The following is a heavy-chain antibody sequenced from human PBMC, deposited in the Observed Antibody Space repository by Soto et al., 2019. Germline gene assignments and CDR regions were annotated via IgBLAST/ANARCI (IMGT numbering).Heavy chain of an antibody. J-gene: IGHJ2*01. V-gene: IGHV4-34*01. CDR1: GGSFSDYY. CDR3: GREVPSRTFDL. Sequence: QVRLQQWGAGLLKPSETLPLTCAVYGGSFSDYYWSWVRQPPGKGLEWIGEINHSGSTNYNPSLKSRATISVDTSKNQFSLILNSVTASYMPVYYCGREVPSRTFDLWGRGTPVTVSS. D-gene: IGHD3-10*01. CDR2: INHSGST.